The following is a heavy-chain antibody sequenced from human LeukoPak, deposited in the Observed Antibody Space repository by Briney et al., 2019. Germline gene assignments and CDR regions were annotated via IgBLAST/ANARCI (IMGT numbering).Heavy chain of an antibody. J-gene: IGHJ4*02. CDR3: AKITMATTPNF. V-gene: IGHV3-23*01. D-gene: IGHD3-10*01. Sequence: GGSLRLSCAASGLTFSSYAMNWVRQASGKGLEWVSGITDSGRKTYYADSVKGRFSISRDNSRNTLYLQMSDLRAEDTAAYYCAKITMATTPNFWGQGTLVTVSS. CDR1: GLTFSSYA. CDR2: ITDSGRKT.